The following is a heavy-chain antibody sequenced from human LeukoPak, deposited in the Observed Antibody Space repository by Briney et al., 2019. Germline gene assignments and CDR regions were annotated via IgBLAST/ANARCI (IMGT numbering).Heavy chain of an antibody. CDR2: IKSKTDGGTT. Sequence: PGGSLRLSCAASGFTFSNAWMSWVRQAPGKGLEWVGRIKSKTDGGTTDYAAPVKGRFTISRDDSKNTLYLQMNSLKTEDTAVYYCTTDTDDYGGYGKFDYWGQGTLVTVSS. J-gene: IGHJ4*02. CDR1: GFTFSNAW. V-gene: IGHV3-15*01. D-gene: IGHD4-17*01. CDR3: TTDTDDYGGYGKFDY.